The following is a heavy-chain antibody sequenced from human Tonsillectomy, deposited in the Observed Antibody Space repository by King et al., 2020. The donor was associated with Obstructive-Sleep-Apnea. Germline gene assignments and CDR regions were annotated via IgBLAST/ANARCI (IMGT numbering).Heavy chain of an antibody. CDR1: GFTFDDYA. CDR3: AKAKAPGIAVAGPFDI. Sequence: VQLVESGGGLVQPGRSLRLSCAASGFTFDDYAMHWVRQAPGKGLEWVSGISWNSGSIVYADSVKGRFTISRDNAKNSLYLQMNSLRAEDTALYYCAKAKAPGIAVAGPFDIWGQGTMVTVSS. V-gene: IGHV3-9*01. CDR2: ISWNSGSI. J-gene: IGHJ3*02. D-gene: IGHD6-19*01.